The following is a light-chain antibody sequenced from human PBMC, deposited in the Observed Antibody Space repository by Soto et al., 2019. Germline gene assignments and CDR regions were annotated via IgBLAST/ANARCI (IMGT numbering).Light chain of an antibody. V-gene: IGLV2-11*01. J-gene: IGLJ2*01. CDR1: SSDVGVYKY. CDR2: DVS. CDR3: CSYAGSYTFVV. Sequence: QSVLTQPRSVSGSPGKSVTISCTGTSSDVGVYKYVSWYQQEPGKAPKLMIYDVSKRPSGVPDRFSGSKSGNTASLTISGLQAEDEADYYCCSYAGSYTFVVFGAGTKVTVL.